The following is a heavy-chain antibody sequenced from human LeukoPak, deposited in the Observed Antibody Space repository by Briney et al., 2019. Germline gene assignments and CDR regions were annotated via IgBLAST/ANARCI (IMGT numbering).Heavy chain of an antibody. Sequence: GGSLRLSCAASGFTFSNYAMSWVRQPPGKGLEWVAIIWYDGSNKTYEDSVKGRFTISRDNSKNTLYLQMKSLRAEDTAVYYCARGVDYYENSGTIDYWGQGTLVTVSS. CDR1: GFTFSNYA. CDR2: IWYDGSNK. J-gene: IGHJ4*02. V-gene: IGHV3-33*08. CDR3: ARGVDYYENSGTIDY. D-gene: IGHD3-22*01.